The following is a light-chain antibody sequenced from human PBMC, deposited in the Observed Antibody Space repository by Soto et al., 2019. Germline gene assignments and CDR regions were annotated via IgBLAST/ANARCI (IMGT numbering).Light chain of an antibody. CDR3: LQYGIPLWT. CDR1: QSVTANY. J-gene: IGKJ1*01. V-gene: IGKV3-20*01. Sequence: EIALTQSPGTLSLYPGERATLSCRASQSVTANYLAWYQQKPGQAPRLLIYAASIGATGIPDRFSGSGSGTDFTLTISRLEPEDSAVYYCLQYGIPLWTFGQGTKVEIK. CDR2: AAS.